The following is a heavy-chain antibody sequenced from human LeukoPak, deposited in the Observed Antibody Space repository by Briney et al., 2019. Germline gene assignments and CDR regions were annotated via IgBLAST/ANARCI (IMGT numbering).Heavy chain of an antibody. D-gene: IGHD2-2*01. Sequence: ASVKVSCKASGYTFTGYYMHWVRQAPGQGLEWTGWINPNSGGTNYAQKFQGRVTMTRDTSISTAYMELSRLRSDDTAVYYCARDTVPAAIVNWFDPWGQGTLVTVSS. CDR3: ARDTVPAAIVNWFDP. V-gene: IGHV1-2*02. CDR1: GYTFTGYY. CDR2: INPNSGGT. J-gene: IGHJ5*02.